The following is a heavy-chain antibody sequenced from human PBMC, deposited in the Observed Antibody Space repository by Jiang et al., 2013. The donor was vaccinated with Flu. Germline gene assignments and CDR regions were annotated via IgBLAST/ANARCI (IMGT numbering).Heavy chain of an antibody. CDR3: ARDLRRTFDY. CDR2: VYYNGNT. CDR1: GGSISNYY. D-gene: IGHD5/OR15-5a*01. Sequence: GSGLVKPSETLSLTCTVSGGSISNYYWSWIRQPPGKGLEWIGYVYYNGNTYYNPSLKSRVTISVDTSKNQFSLKLSSVTTVDTAVYYCARDLRRTFDYWGQGTLVTVSS. V-gene: IGHV4-59*01. J-gene: IGHJ4*02.